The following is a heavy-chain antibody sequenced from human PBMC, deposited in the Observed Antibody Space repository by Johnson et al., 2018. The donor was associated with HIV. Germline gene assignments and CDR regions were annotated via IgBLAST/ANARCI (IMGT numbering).Heavy chain of an antibody. CDR1: GFTFSSYD. Sequence: VQLVESGGGLVQPGGSLRLSCAASGFTFSSYDMHWVRQATGKGLEWVSAIGTAGDTYYPGSVKGRFTISRENAKNSLYLQMNSLRAEDTAVYYCAKANRAMTKGGFGAFDIWGQGTMVTVSS. J-gene: IGHJ3*02. CDR2: IGTAGDT. D-gene: IGHD1-14*01. V-gene: IGHV3-13*01. CDR3: AKANRAMTKGGFGAFDI.